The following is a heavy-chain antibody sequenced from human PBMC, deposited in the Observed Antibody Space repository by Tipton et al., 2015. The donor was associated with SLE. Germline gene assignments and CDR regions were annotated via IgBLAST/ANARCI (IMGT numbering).Heavy chain of an antibody. Sequence: TLSLTCTVSGGSISSGSYYWSWIRQPPGKGLEWIGSIYYSGSTYYNPSLKSRVTISVDTSKNQFSLKLSSVTAADTAVYYCARGDSSSWYAFDIWGQGTMVTGSS. CDR1: GGSISSGSYY. CDR2: IYYSGST. D-gene: IGHD6-13*01. CDR3: ARGDSSSWYAFDI. V-gene: IGHV4-39*07. J-gene: IGHJ3*02.